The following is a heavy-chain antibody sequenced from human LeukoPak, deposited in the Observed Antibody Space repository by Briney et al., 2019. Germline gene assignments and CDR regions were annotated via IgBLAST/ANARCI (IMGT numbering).Heavy chain of an antibody. Sequence: ASVKVSCKASGYTFTSYAMHWVRQAPGQRLEWMGWINAGNGNTKYSQKFQGRVTITADESTSTAYMELSSLRSEDTAVYYCARERGITMVRGVIGDAFDIWGQGTMVTVSS. D-gene: IGHD3-10*01. CDR3: ARERGITMVRGVIGDAFDI. CDR1: GYTFTSYA. CDR2: INAGNGNT. J-gene: IGHJ3*02. V-gene: IGHV1-3*01.